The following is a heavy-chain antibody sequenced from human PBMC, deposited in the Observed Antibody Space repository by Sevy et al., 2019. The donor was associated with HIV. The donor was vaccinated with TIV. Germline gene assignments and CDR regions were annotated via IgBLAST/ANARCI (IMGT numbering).Heavy chain of an antibody. Sequence: GGSLRLSCDASGFTFDMYWMQWVRQAPGKGLEWVAKIRQDGNEIYYAASVRGRFTISRDNAKGSLYLQMNNLGVEDTATYYCARRYFDLWGQGTLVTVSS. CDR1: GFTFDMYW. CDR2: IRQDGNEI. CDR3: ARRYFDL. V-gene: IGHV3-7*03. J-gene: IGHJ4*02.